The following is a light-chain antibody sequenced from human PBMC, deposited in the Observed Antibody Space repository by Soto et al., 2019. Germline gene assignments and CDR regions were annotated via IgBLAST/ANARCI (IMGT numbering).Light chain of an antibody. CDR3: QQYGSSPWT. J-gene: IGKJ1*01. CDR1: QTVSFH. CDR2: DAS. V-gene: IGKV3-11*01. Sequence: EIVLTQSPDTLSLSPGERATLSCRASQTVSFHLAWYQQKPGQAPRLLIYDASNRATGIPARFSGSGSGTDFTLTISSLEPEDSAVYYCQQYGSSPWTFGQGTKVEIK.